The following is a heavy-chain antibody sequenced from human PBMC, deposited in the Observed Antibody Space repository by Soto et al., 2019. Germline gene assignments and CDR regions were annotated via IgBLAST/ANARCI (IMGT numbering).Heavy chain of an antibody. V-gene: IGHV1-3*01. J-gene: IGHJ5*02. CDR1: GYTFTSYA. CDR2: INAGNGNT. Sequence: EASVKVSCKASGYTFTSYAMHWVRQAPGQRLEWMGWINAGNGNTKYSQKFQGRVTITRDTSASTAYMELSSLRSEDTAVYYCARDYDFWSGYPPFDPWGQGTLVTVSS. CDR3: ARDYDFWSGYPPFDP. D-gene: IGHD3-3*01.